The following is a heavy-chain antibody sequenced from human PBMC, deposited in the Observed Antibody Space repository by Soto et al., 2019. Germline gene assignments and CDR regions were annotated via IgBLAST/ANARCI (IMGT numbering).Heavy chain of an antibody. Sequence: QVQLVESGGGVVQPGRSLRLSCAASGFTFSSYAMHWVRQAPGKGLEWVAVISYDGGNKYYADSVKGRFTISRDNSKNTLYLQINSLRAGDTAVYYCARPDYGSGSSPDFWGQGTLVTVSS. CDR2: ISYDGGNK. D-gene: IGHD3-10*01. J-gene: IGHJ4*02. CDR1: GFTFSSYA. CDR3: ARPDYGSGSSPDF. V-gene: IGHV3-30-3*01.